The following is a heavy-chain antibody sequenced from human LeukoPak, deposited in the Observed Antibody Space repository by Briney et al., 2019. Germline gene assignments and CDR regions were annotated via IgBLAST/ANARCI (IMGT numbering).Heavy chain of an antibody. V-gene: IGHV3-15*01. D-gene: IGHD6-19*01. J-gene: IGHJ3*02. CDR1: GFTFSNAW. CDR2: IKSKTDGGTT. CDR3: TTVVEQWLMDEAFDI. Sequence: GESLRLSCAASGFTFSNAWMSWVRQAPGKGLEWVGRIKSKTDGGTTDYAAPVKGRFTISRDDSKNTLYLQMNSLKTEDTAVYYCTTVVEQWLMDEAFDIWGQGTMVTVSS.